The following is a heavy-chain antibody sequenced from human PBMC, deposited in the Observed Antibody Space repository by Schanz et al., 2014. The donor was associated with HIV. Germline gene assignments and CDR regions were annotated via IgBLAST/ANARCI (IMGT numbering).Heavy chain of an antibody. CDR2: IYYSGST. CDR1: GGSFSGYY. J-gene: IGHJ3*02. V-gene: IGHV4-34*01. Sequence: QVQLQQWGAGLLKPSETLSLTCAVYGGSFSGYYWSWIRQHPGKGLEWIGYIYYSGSTYYNPSLKSRVTISVDTSKNQFSLKLSSVTAADTAVYYCASGRFDTVIWWGDAFLIWGRGTMVTVSS. CDR3: ASGRFDTVIWWGDAFLI. D-gene: IGHD5-18*01.